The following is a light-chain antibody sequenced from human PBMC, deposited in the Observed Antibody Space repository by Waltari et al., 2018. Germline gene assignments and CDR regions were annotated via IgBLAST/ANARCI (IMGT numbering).Light chain of an antibody. CDR2: RNN. Sequence: QSVLTQPPSASGTPGQRVTISCSGSSSNIGSNYVYWYQQLPGTAPKLLIYRNNQGPSGVPDRFPGSKSGTSASLAVSGLRSEDEADYYCAAWDDSLSGRWVFGGGTKLTVL. J-gene: IGLJ3*02. V-gene: IGLV1-47*01. CDR3: AAWDDSLSGRWV. CDR1: SSNIGSNY.